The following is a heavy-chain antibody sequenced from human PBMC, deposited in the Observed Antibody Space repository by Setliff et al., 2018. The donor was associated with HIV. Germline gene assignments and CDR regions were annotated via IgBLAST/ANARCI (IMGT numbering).Heavy chain of an antibody. CDR3: ARGTTVDYWYFDL. CDR1: GYTFIGYY. CDR2: VNPNSGGT. D-gene: IGHD4-17*01. Sequence: ASVKVSCKASGYTFIGYYIHWVRQAPGQGLEWMGWVNPNSGGTNYAQKFQGRVTMIRDTSISTVYMELRRLRSDDTAGYYCARGTTVDYWYFDLWGRGTLVTVS. J-gene: IGHJ2*01. V-gene: IGHV1-2*02.